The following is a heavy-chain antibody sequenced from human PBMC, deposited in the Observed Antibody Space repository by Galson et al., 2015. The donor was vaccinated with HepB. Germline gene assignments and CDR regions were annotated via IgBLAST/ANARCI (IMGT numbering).Heavy chain of an antibody. D-gene: IGHD6-19*01. CDR2: IYPGDSDT. CDR1: GYSFTSYW. V-gene: IGHV5-51*01. CDR3: ARYQYSSGYPHRNFDY. J-gene: IGHJ4*02. Sequence: QSGAEVKKPGESLKISCKGSGYSFTSYWIGWVRQMPGKGLEWMGIIYPGDSDTRYSPSFQGQVTISADRSISTAYLQWSSLKASDTAMYYCARYQYSSGYPHRNFDYWGQGTLVTVSS.